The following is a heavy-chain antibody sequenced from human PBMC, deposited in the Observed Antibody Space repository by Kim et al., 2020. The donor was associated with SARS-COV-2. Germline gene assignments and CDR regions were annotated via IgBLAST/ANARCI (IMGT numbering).Heavy chain of an antibody. D-gene: IGHD3-3*01. J-gene: IGHJ4*02. V-gene: IGHV3-64D*09. CDR3: VKDALAITIFGVGDFDY. Sequence: VKGRFTISRDNSKNTLYLQMSSLRAEDTAVYYCVKDALAITIFGVGDFDYWGQGTLVTVSS.